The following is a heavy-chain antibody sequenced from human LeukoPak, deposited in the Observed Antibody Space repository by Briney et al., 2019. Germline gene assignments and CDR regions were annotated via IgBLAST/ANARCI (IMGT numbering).Heavy chain of an antibody. CDR1: GGSISSSGYY. J-gene: IGHJ5*02. V-gene: IGHV4-39*02. CDR3: ASVVAAT. D-gene: IGHD2-15*01. CDR2: VYYTGST. Sequence: SETLSLTCAVSGGSISSSGYYWGWIRQPPGKGLEWVGSVYYTGSTFYNPSLKSRVTTSVDTSKNHFSLNLSSVTAADTAVYYCASVVAATWGQGTLVTVSS.